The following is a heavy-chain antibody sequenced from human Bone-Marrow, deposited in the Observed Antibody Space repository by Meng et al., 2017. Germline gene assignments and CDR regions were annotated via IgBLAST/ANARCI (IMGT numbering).Heavy chain of an antibody. CDR1: GFSVSSNY. D-gene: IGHD3-3*01. J-gene: IGHJ4*02. CDR3: ARGRSGYFDY. Sequence: VPLGETGGGLIQPGGSLRLSCEASGFSVSSNYMSWVRQAPGKGLEWISVIYSGGSTYYADSVKGRFTISRDNSKNTLYLQMNSLRAEDTAVYYCARGRSGYFDYWGQGTLVTVSS. V-gene: IGHV3-53*02. CDR2: IYSGGST.